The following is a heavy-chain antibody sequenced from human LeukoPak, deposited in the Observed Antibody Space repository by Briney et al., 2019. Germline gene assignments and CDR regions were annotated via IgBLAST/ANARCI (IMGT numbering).Heavy chain of an antibody. CDR1: GGSISSYY. CDR3: ARDSLGYCSGGSCYDYYYYYGMDV. V-gene: IGHV4-59*01. Sequence: SSETLSLTCTVSGGSISSYYWSWIRQPPGKGLEWIGYIYYSGSTNYNPSLKSRVTISVDTSKNQFSLKLSSVTAADTAVYYCARDSLGYCSGGSCYDYYYYYGMDVWGQGTTVTVSS. CDR2: IYYSGST. D-gene: IGHD2-15*01. J-gene: IGHJ6*02.